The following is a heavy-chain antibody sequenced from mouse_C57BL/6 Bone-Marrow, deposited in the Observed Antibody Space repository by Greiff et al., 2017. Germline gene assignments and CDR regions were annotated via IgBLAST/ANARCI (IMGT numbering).Heavy chain of an antibody. CDR3: SSFDGNSFDV. D-gene: IGHD2-3*01. CDR2: INPDIGDT. V-gene: IGHV14-4*01. Sequence: VQLQQSGAELVRPGASVKLSCTASGFNIKDDNIHWVKQRPEQGLEWIGWINPDIGDTEYASKFQGKATITSDTSSNTAYLQLSSLTSEDTAVYYCSSFDGNSFDVWGQGTPLTVAS. J-gene: IGHJ2*01. CDR1: GFNIKDDN.